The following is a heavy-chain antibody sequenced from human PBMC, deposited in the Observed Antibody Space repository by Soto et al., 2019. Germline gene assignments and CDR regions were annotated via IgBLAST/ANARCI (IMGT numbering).Heavy chain of an antibody. CDR3: VTHSWNY. Sequence: EVQQLESGGGSVQPGGSLRLSCVVSGLTFSRAVLSWVRQPPGKVQAWVSASGGSDPRTHYVDSVKGRFTISSDSSKNTLYLQMTSLSAEDTAVYYCVTHSWNYWGPGTLVTVSS. D-gene: IGHD1-1*01. CDR1: GLTFSRAV. CDR2: SGGSDPRT. J-gene: IGHJ4*02. V-gene: IGHV3-23*01.